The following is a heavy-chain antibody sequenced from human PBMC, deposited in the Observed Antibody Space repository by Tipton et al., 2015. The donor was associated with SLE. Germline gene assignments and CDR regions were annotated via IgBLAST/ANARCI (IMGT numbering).Heavy chain of an antibody. J-gene: IGHJ3*02. D-gene: IGHD5-18*01. CDR3: ARLTAMVSSDAFDI. V-gene: IGHV4-39*07. CDR1: GGSISSSNYY. Sequence: TLSLTCTVSGGSISSSNYYWGWIRQPPGKGLEWIGSIYYSGSTYYNPSLKSRVTISVDTSKNQFSLKLSSVTAADTAVYYCARLTAMVSSDAFDIWGQGTMVTVSS. CDR2: IYYSGST.